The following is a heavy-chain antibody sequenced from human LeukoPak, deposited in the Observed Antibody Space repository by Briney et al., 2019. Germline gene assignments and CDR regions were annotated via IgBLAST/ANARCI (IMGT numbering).Heavy chain of an antibody. V-gene: IGHV7-4-1*02. D-gene: IGHD4-17*01. Sequence: ASVKASCKASGYTFTSYYMHWVRQAPGQGLEWMGWINTNTGNPTYAQGFTGRFVFSLDTSVSTAYLQISSLKAEDTAAYYCARDRQYYGDYIEGAFDIWGQGTMVTVSS. CDR2: INTNTGNP. J-gene: IGHJ3*02. CDR1: GYTFTSYY. CDR3: ARDRQYYGDYIEGAFDI.